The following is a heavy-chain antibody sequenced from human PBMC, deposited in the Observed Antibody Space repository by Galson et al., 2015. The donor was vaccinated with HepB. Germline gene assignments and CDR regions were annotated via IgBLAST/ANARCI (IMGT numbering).Heavy chain of an antibody. Sequence: SLRLSCAASGFTFSSYAMSWVRQAPGKGLEWVSAISGSGGSTYYADSVKGRLTISRDNSKNTLYLQMNSLRAEDTAVYYCAKDVGYGVGYYYYGMDVWGQGTTVTVSS. V-gene: IGHV3-23*01. D-gene: IGHD3-3*01. CDR3: AKDVGYGVGYYYYGMDV. J-gene: IGHJ6*02. CDR2: ISGSGGST. CDR1: GFTFSSYA.